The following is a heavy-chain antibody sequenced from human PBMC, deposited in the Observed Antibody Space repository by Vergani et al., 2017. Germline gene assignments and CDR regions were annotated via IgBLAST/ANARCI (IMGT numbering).Heavy chain of an antibody. CDR3: AKVGIQWNYGAYFDY. D-gene: IGHD1-7*01. J-gene: IGHJ4*02. CDR2: IWYDGSKK. V-gene: IGHV3-33*06. Sequence: QVQLVESGGGVVQPGRSLRLSCAASGFTFSSYGMHWVRQAPGKGLEWVAVIWYDGSKKYYADSVKGRFTISRDNSKNTLYLQLNSLRAEDTAVYYCAKVGIQWNYGAYFDYWGQGTLVTVSS. CDR1: GFTFSSYG.